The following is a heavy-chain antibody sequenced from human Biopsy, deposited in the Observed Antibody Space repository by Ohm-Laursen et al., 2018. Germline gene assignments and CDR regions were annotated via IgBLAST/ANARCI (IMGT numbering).Heavy chain of an antibody. D-gene: IGHD3-9*01. CDR1: GGTLITYA. CDR2: NIPILGTG. V-gene: IGHV1-69*13. CDR3: ATKLTGYFHH. J-gene: IGHJ1*01. Sequence: VKISCKASGGTLITYAISWVRQAPGQGLEWLGGNIPILGTGNYAQKFQDRVTVAADTSTSTATMELRSLRSDDTAVYYCATKLTGYFHHWGQGTLVIVSS.